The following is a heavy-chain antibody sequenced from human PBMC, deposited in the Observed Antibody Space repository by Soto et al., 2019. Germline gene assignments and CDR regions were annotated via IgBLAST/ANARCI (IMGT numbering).Heavy chain of an antibody. V-gene: IGHV3-33*01. Sequence: PGGSLRLSCAASGFTFSSYGMHWVRQAPGKGLEWVAVIWYDGSNKYYADSVKGRFTISRDNSKNTLYLQMNSLRAEDTAVYYCERANPVGWYYNWLDPWGQGTLVTVSS. CDR2: IWYDGSNK. D-gene: IGHD6-19*01. CDR3: ERANPVGWYYNWLDP. J-gene: IGHJ5*02. CDR1: GFTFSSYG.